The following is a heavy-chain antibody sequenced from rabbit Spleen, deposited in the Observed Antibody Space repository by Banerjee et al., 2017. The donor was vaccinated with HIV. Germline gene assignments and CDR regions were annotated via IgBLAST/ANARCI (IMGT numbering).Heavy chain of an antibody. J-gene: IGHJ6*01. Sequence: QSLEESGGGLVKPGGTLTLTCTASGVSFSYSSYMCWVRQAPGKGLEWIACIDAGSSGLTYFATWAKGRFTISKTSSTTVTLQMTSLTAADTATYFCARDSGTSFSSYGMDLWGPGTLVTVS. V-gene: IGHV1S40*01. D-gene: IGHD8-1*01. CDR2: IDAGSSGLT. CDR1: GVSFSYSSY. CDR3: ARDSGTSFSSYGMDL.